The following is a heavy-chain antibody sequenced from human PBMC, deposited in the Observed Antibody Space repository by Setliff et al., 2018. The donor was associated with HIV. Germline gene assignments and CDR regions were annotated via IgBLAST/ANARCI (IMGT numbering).Heavy chain of an antibody. CDR1: GGSMNSHY. CDR2: IYYTGIP. J-gene: IGHJ5*02. V-gene: IGHV4-59*11. CDR3: ARVARVHPFDP. Sequence: SETLSLTCSVFGGSMNSHYWGWIRQPPGKGLEWIGLIYYTGIPTYNTSLKSRVTMSVDRSKNQFSLRLTSVTAADTAMYYCARVARVHPFDPWGQGTLVTV.